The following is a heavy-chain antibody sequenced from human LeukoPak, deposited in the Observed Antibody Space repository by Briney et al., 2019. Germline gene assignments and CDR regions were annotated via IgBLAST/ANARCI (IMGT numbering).Heavy chain of an antibody. J-gene: IGHJ3*02. CDR1: GGSISSSSYY. CDR2: IYYSGST. CDR3: ARPKLGKAAFDI. D-gene: IGHD3-16*01. Sequence: PSETLSLTCTVSGGSISSSSYYWGWIRQPPGKGLEWIGSIYYSGSTYYNPSLKSRVTISIDTSKNQFSLKLSSVTAADTAVYYCARPKLGKAAFDIWGQGTMVTVSS. V-gene: IGHV4-39*07.